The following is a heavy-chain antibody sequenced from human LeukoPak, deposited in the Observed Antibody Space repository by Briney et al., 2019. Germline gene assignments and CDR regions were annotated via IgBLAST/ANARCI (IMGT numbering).Heavy chain of an antibody. V-gene: IGHV1-46*01. CDR3: ARDRREWAKSFDI. J-gene: IGHJ3*02. CDR2: INPSGGST. D-gene: IGHD1-26*01. CDR1: GYTFTSYY. Sequence: ASVKVSCKASGYTFTSYYMHWVRQAPGQGLEWMGIINPSGGSTSYAQKFQGRVTMTRDTSTSTVYMELSSLRSEDTVVYYCARDRREWAKSFDIWGQGTMVTVSS.